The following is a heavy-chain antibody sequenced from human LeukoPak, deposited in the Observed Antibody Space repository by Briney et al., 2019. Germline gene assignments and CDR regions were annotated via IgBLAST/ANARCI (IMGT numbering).Heavy chain of an antibody. CDR3: ARTGIDYGDYGLLDY. CDR2: ISAYNGHT. V-gene: IGHV1-18*01. Sequence: GASVKVSCKASGYTFTKYGITWVRQAPGQGPEWVGWISAYNGHTESVQKFQGRVTMTTDTSTNTAYMELRSLISDDTAVYYCARTGIDYGDYGLLDYWGQGSLVTVSS. J-gene: IGHJ4*02. D-gene: IGHD4-17*01. CDR1: GYTFTKYG.